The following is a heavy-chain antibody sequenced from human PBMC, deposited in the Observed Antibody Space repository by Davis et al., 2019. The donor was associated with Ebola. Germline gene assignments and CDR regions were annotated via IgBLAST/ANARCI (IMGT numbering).Heavy chain of an antibody. J-gene: IGHJ6*02. D-gene: IGHD6-19*01. CDR3: ARRKDSSGWYYYYGMDV. CDR1: GSTFSSYG. CDR2: IWYDGSNK. Sequence: GESLKISCAASGSTFSSYGMHWVRQAPGKGLEWVAVIWYDGSNKYYADSVKGRFTISRDNSKNTLYLQMNSLRAEDTAVYYCARRKDSSGWYYYYGMDVWGQGTTVTVSS. V-gene: IGHV3-33*01.